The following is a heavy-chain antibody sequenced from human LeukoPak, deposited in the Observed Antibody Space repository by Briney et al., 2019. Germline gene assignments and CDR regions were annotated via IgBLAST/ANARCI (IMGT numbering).Heavy chain of an antibody. CDR3: ATVRDIVVGGGPYYFDY. Sequence: VSVKVSCKASGYTFIGYYLHWVRQAPGQGLEWMGWINPHNGDTNHAQKFQGRVTMTRDTSITTAYMDLSRLKSDDTAVYYCATVRDIVVGGGPYYFDYWGQGTLVTVSS. CDR1: GYTFIGYY. D-gene: IGHD2-15*01. V-gene: IGHV1-2*02. CDR2: INPHNGDT. J-gene: IGHJ4*02.